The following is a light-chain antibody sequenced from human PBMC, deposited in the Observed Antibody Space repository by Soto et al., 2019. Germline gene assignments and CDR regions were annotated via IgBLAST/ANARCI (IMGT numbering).Light chain of an antibody. CDR3: RQYGNTPRT. CDR1: QSVNSNF. Sequence: EIVLTQSPGTLSLSPGERATLSCRASQSVNSNFLAWYQQKPGQAPRLLISGASNRATGIPDRFSGSGSGTDFTITISRLPPEDFAVSYCRQYGNTPRTIGQGNTVELK. V-gene: IGKV3-20*01. CDR2: GAS. J-gene: IGKJ1*01.